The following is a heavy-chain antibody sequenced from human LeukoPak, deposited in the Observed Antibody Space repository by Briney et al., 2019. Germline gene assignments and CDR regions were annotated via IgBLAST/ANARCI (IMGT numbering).Heavy chain of an antibody. CDR3: ARAGKYYYDSSGYYYLPENDAFDI. CDR1: GGTFSSYA. V-gene: IGHV1-69*04. CDR2: IIPILGIA. D-gene: IGHD3-22*01. Sequence: ASVKVSCKASGGTFSSYAISWVRQAPGQGLEWMGRIIPILGIANYAQKFQGRVTITADKSTSTAYMELSSLRSEDTAVYYCARAGKYYYDSSGYYYLPENDAFDIWGQGTMVTVSS. J-gene: IGHJ3*02.